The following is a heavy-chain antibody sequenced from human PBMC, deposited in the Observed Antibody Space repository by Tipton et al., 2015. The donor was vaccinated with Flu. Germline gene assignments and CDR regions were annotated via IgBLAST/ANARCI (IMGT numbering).Heavy chain of an antibody. CDR2: IYPNGTT. CDR1: SGSIRSTNYF. V-gene: IGHV4-39*01. D-gene: IGHD3-10*02. CDR3: ARLSYYDVDLKNFYFDY. Sequence: TLSLTCTVSSGSIRSTNYFCAWIRQPPGKRLELIGSIYPNGTTYYNPSLKSRVTISVDTSKSQFSLMLRSVTAADTAVYYCARLSYYDVDLKNFYFDYWGQGALVTVSS. J-gene: IGHJ4*02.